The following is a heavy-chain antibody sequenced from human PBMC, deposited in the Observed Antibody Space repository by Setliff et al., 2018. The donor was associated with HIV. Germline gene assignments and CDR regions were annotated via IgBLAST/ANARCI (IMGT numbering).Heavy chain of an antibody. D-gene: IGHD2-2*03. V-gene: IGHV4-59*01. J-gene: IGHJ5*02. CDR3: ARVGSCYNTRCYSWFDP. CDR2: IRDTGNA. Sequence: SETLSLTCSVSGGSISPYYWTWIRQSPGKGPEWIGYIRDTGNAHSNPSLRSRVTIAVDTSKNQLSLRLTSVSAADTAVYYCARVGSCYNTRCYSWFDPWGQGTLVTVSS. CDR1: GGSISPYY.